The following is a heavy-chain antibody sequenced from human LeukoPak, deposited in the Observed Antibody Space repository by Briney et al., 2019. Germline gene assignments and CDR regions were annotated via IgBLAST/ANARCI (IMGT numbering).Heavy chain of an antibody. CDR1: GFTFSSYR. J-gene: IGHJ4*02. CDR3: AKDRGSSGWYVFDY. CDR2: IRYDGSNK. D-gene: IGHD6-19*01. Sequence: PGGSLRLSCAASGFTFSSYRMHWVRLAPGKGQEWVAFIRYDGSNKYYADSVKGRFTISRDNSKNTLYLQMNSLRAEDTAVYYCAKDRGSSGWYVFDYWGQGTLVTVSS. V-gene: IGHV3-30*02.